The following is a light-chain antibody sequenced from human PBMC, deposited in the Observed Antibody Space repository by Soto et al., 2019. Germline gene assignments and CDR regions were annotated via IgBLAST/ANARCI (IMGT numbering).Light chain of an antibody. CDR3: SSYTSSSVV. J-gene: IGLJ2*01. Sequence: QSALTQPASVSGSPGQSITISCTGTSSDVGGYNYVSWYQQHPGKAPKLMIYDVSNRPSGVSNRFSSSKSGNTASLTISGLQAEDEADYYCSSYTSSSVVFGGGTKVTVL. CDR1: SSDVGGYNY. CDR2: DVS. V-gene: IGLV2-14*01.